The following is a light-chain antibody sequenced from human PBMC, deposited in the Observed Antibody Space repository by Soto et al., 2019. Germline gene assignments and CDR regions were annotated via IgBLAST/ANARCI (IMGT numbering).Light chain of an antibody. V-gene: IGLV2-14*01. J-gene: IGLJ2*01. CDR2: DVT. CDR1: SSDVGGYNY. CDR3: SSYTSSNTVV. Sequence: QSALTQPASVSGSPGQSITISCTGTSSDVGGYNYVSWYQQYPGKAPKLMIYDVTNRPSGVSYRFSGSKSGNTASLTISGLQADDEANYYCSSYTSSNTVVFGGGTKLTVL.